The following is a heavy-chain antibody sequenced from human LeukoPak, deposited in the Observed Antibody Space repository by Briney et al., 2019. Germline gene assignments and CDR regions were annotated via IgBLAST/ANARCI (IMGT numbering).Heavy chain of an antibody. CDR2: INHSGST. D-gene: IGHD3-10*01. CDR3: ARGRYDVVRGVIKRYYYGMDV. J-gene: IGHJ6*02. CDR1: GGSISSGGYY. Sequence: SQTLSLTCTVSGGSISSGGYYWSWIHQHPGKGLEWIGEINHSGSTNSNPSLKSRVTISVDTSKNQFSLKLSSVTAADTAVYYCARGRYDVVRGVIKRYYYGMDVWGQGTTVTVSS. V-gene: IGHV4-31*03.